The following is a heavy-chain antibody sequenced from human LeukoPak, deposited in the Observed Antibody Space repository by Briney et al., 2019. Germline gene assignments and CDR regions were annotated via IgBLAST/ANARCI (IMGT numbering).Heavy chain of an antibody. V-gene: IGHV3-48*03. Sequence: GGSLRLSCAASGFTFSSYEMNRVRQAPGKGLEWVSYISSSGSTIYYADSVKGRFTISRDNAKNSLYLQMNSLRAEDTAVYYCARVNTYYDFWSGYLDYWGQGTLVTVSS. CDR2: ISSSGSTI. D-gene: IGHD3-3*01. J-gene: IGHJ4*02. CDR1: GFTFSSYE. CDR3: ARVNTYYDFWSGYLDY.